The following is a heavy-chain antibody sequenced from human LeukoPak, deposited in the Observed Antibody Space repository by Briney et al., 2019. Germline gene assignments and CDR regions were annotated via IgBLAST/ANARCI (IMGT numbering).Heavy chain of an antibody. V-gene: IGHV7-4-1*02. CDR1: GYTFTSYD. Sequence: EASVKVSCKATGYTFTSYDANWVRQAPGQGLEWMGWINTNTGNPTYAQGFTGRFVFSLDTSVSTAYLQISSLKAEDTAVYYCARDEAAFDPWGQGTLVTVSS. J-gene: IGHJ5*02. CDR2: INTNTGNP. D-gene: IGHD6-25*01. CDR3: ARDEAAFDP.